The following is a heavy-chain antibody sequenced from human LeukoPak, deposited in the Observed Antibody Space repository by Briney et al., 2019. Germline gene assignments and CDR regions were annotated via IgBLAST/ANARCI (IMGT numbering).Heavy chain of an antibody. CDR1: GYTFTNYA. D-gene: IGHD3-3*01. V-gene: IGHV1-3*01. Sequence: ASVKVSCKASGYTFTNYAVNWLRQAPGQRLEWMGWINAGNGDTKFSQNYQARVSITRDASASTAYMELSSLTSEDTAVYFCARGLWSAHRREYYFDSWGQGTLVTVSS. CDR3: ARGLWSAHRREYYFDS. J-gene: IGHJ4*02. CDR2: INAGNGDT.